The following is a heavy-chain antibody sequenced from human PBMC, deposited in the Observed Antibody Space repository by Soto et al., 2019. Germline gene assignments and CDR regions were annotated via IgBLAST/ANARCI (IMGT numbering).Heavy chain of an antibody. J-gene: IGHJ6*02. Sequence: QVQLVESGGGVVQPGRSQRLSCAVSGFTFSSYSMHWLRQAPGKGLEWVALISYDGSNKHYGDSVKGRFTISRDNAKNSLYLQMNSLRAEDTAVYYCAGERYYYGMDVWGQGTTVTVSS. CDR1: GFTFSSYS. CDR3: AGERYYYGMDV. V-gene: IGHV3-30-3*01. CDR2: ISYDGSNK.